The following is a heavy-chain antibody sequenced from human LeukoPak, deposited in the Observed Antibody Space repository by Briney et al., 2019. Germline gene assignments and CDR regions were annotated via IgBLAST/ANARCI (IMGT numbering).Heavy chain of an antibody. CDR1: GGTFSSYA. V-gene: IGHV1-69*04. CDR2: IIPILGIA. CDR3: ARDKMAAAAPLDY. Sequence: SVKVSCKASGGTFSSYAISWVRQAPGQGLEWMGRIIPILGIANYAQKFRGRVTITADKSTSTAYMELSSLRSEDTAVYYCARDKMAAAAPLDYWGQGTLVTVSS. D-gene: IGHD6-25*01. J-gene: IGHJ4*02.